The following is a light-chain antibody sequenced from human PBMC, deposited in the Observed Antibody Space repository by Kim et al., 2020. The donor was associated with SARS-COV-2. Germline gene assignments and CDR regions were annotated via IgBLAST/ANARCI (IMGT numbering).Light chain of an antibody. CDR3: SSYAGTNNFHV. V-gene: IGLV2-8*01. CDR1: SSDVGGYNN. J-gene: IGLJ1*01. Sequence: SSTITSCRSSSDVGGYNNVSWHHQHQGKDPKILIYDDDKRPPGVPTSFSGSKSCNTASLPVSGRQAEDEADYYCSSYAGTNNFHVFGAGTKVTVL. CDR2: DDD.